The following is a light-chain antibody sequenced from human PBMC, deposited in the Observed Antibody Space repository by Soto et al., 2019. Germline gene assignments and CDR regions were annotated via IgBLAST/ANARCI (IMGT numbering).Light chain of an antibody. V-gene: IGLV2-14*03. CDR1: NSDVGGDNH. CDR2: DVS. CDR3: SSYTSSTSL. J-gene: IGLJ2*01. Sequence: QSALTQPASVCGSLGQSITISCTGTNSDVGGDNHVSWYQQHPDKAPKLIIYDVSNRPSGVSVRFSGSKSGNTASLTISGRQTEDEAHYYCSSYTSSTSLFGGGTKVTVL.